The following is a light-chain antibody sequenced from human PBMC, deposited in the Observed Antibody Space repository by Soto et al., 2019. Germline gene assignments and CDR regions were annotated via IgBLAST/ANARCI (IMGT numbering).Light chain of an antibody. Sequence: QSALAQPASVSGSPGQSIAISCTGTSSDVGAYNYVSWYQQHPGKAPKLIVHEVSDRPSGVSDRFSGSKSGNTASLTISGLQAEDEADYYSSSYTGVYTLVFGTGTKVTVL. V-gene: IGLV2-14*01. J-gene: IGLJ1*01. CDR2: EVS. CDR3: SSYTGVYTLV. CDR1: SSDVGAYNY.